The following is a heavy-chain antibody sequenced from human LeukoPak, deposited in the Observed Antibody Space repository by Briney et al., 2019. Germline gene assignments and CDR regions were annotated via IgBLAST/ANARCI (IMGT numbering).Heavy chain of an antibody. J-gene: IGHJ4*02. D-gene: IGHD1-26*01. V-gene: IGHV3-21*01. CDR1: GFTFSAFV. CDR3: GVAASSTSDSDY. Sequence: GGSLRLSCAASGFTFSAFVVNWVRQAPGKGLEWVSSITSSSSSKFYAHSVRGRFTISRDNAKNSLYLQMDGLRADDTAVYYCGVAASSTSDSDYWGQGTLVTVSS. CDR2: ITSSSSSK.